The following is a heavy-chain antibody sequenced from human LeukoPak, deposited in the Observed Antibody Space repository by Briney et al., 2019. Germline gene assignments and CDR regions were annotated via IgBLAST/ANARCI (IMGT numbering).Heavy chain of an antibody. V-gene: IGHV3-11*04. CDR2: ISSSGSTI. J-gene: IGHJ6*03. CDR1: GFTFSDYY. D-gene: IGHD1-26*01. CDR3: ARDKALGATSYYYYYMDV. Sequence: GGSLRLSCAASGFTFSDYYMSWIRQAPGKGLEWVSYISSSGSTIYYADSVKGRFTISMDNAKNSLYLQMNSLRAEDTAVYYCARDKALGATSYYYYYMDVWGKGTTVTVSS.